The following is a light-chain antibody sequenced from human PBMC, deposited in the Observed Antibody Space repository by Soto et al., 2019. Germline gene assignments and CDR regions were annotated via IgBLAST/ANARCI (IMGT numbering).Light chain of an antibody. Sequence: QPVLTQPASVSGSPGQSITISCTGTSSDVGSYNLVSWYQQHPDKAPKLIIYEGSKRPSGVSNRFSGSKSGNTASLTISGLQAEDESDYYCCSYAGSNTWVFGGGTQLTVL. V-gene: IGLV2-23*01. J-gene: IGLJ3*02. CDR1: SSDVGSYNL. CDR2: EGS. CDR3: CSYAGSNTWV.